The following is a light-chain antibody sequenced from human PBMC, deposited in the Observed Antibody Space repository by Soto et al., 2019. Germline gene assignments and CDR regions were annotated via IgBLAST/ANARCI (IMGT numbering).Light chain of an antibody. V-gene: IGKV3-15*01. Sequence: EIVMTQSPAILSVSPGNSATLSCRASQSVGTNLAWYQQRPGQPPRLLIYGASTRATGIPVRFTGRGSGTEFTLPISGLESEDCAVYHCQPYNNWWTFGPGTKVEFK. J-gene: IGKJ1*01. CDR1: QSVGTN. CDR2: GAS. CDR3: QPYNNWWT.